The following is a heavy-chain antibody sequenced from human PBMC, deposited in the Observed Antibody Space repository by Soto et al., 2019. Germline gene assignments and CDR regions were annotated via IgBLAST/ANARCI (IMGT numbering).Heavy chain of an antibody. CDR1: GGSISSSNW. CDR3: ARSRLCRMNWFDP. V-gene: IGHV4-4*02. D-gene: IGHD2-2*01. J-gene: IGHJ5*02. Sequence: SETLSLTCAVSGGSISSSNWWSWVRQPPGKGLEWIGEIYHSGSTNYNPSLKSRVTISVDKSKNQFSLKLSSVTAADTAVYYCARSRLCRMNWFDPWGQGTLVTVSS. CDR2: IYHSGST.